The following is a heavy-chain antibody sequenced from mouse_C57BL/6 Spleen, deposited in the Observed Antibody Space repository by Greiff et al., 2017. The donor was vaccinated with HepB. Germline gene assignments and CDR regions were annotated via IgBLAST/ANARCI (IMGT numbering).Heavy chain of an antibody. V-gene: IGHV1-69*01. D-gene: IGHD1-1*01. CDR2: IDPSDSYT. CDR1: GYTFTSYW. Sequence: QVQLQQSGAELVMPGASVKLSCKASGYTFTSYWMHWVKQRPGQGLEWIGEIDPSDSYTNYNQKFKGKSTLTVDKSSSTAYMQLSSLTSEDSAVYYCARRTTGGAMDYWGQGTSVTVSS. J-gene: IGHJ4*01. CDR3: ARRTTGGAMDY.